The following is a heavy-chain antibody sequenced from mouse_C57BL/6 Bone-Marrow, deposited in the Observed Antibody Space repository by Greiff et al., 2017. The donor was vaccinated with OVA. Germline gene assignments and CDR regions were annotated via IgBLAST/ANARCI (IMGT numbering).Heavy chain of an antibody. Sequence: EVQLHQSGAELVKPGASVKLSCTASGFNIKDYYMHWVKQRTEQGLEWIGRIDPEDGETKYAPKFQGKATITADTSSSTAYLQLISLTSEDTAVYYCARFYYYGSSYVWFAYWGQGTLVTVSA. CDR3: ARFYYYGSSYVWFAY. CDR2: IDPEDGET. V-gene: IGHV14-2*01. D-gene: IGHD1-1*01. CDR1: GFNIKDYY. J-gene: IGHJ3*01.